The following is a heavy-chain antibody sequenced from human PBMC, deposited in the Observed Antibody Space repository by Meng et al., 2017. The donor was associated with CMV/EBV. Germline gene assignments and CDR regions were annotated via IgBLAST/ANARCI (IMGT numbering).Heavy chain of an antibody. CDR3: ARDSKNILHSSSNPSTPYYYYYGMDV. V-gene: IGHV1-69*04. Sequence: SVKVSCKASGYTFTGYYMHWVRQAPGQGLEWMGRIIPVVGIANYAQKFQGRVTITADKPRSTAYMELSSLRSDDTAVYYCARDSKNILHSSSNPSTPYYYYYGMDVWGQGTTVTVSS. D-gene: IGHD6-6*01. J-gene: IGHJ6*02. CDR1: GYTFTGYY. CDR2: IIPVVGIA.